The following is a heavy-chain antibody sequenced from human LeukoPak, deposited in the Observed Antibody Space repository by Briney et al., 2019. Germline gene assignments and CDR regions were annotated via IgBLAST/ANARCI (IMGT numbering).Heavy chain of an antibody. CDR2: ISSSSSNI. Sequence: GGSLRLSCAASGFTFSSYSMNWVRQAPGKGLEWVSSISSSSSNIYYADSVKGRFTISRDNAKNSLYLQMNSLRVEDTALYYCARCTTGRTFGSLREIKRSREIDYWGQGTLVTVSS. V-gene: IGHV3-21*01. CDR1: GFTFSSYS. CDR3: ARCTTGRTFGSLREIKRSREIDY. D-gene: IGHD1-1*01. J-gene: IGHJ4*02.